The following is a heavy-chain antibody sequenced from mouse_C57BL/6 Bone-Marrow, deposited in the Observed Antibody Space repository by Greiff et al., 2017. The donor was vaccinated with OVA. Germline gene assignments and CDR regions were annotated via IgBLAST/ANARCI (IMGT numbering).Heavy chain of an antibody. J-gene: IGHJ3*01. CDR3: AREEGELAY. Sequence: EVMLVESGGGLVKPGGSLKLSCAASGFTFSSYAMSWVRQTPEKRLEWVATISDGGSYTYYPDNVKGRFTISRDNAKNNLYLQMSHLKSEDTAMYYCAREEGELAYWGQGTLVTVSA. V-gene: IGHV5-4*01. CDR1: GFTFSSYA. CDR2: ISDGGSYT.